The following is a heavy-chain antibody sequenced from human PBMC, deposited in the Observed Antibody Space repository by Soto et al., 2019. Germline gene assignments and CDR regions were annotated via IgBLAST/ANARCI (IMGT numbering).Heavy chain of an antibody. Sequence: PSETLSLTCTVSGGSISSSSYYWGWIRQPPGKGLEWIGSIYYSGSTYYNPSLKSRVTISVDTSKNQFSLKLSSVTAADTAVYYCARCARPWFDPWGQGTLVTVSS. V-gene: IGHV4-39*01. CDR1: GGSISSSSYY. CDR2: IYYSGST. J-gene: IGHJ5*02. CDR3: ARCARPWFDP.